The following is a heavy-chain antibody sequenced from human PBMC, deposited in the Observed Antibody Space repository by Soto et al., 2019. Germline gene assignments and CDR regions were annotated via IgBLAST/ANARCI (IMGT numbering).Heavy chain of an antibody. D-gene: IGHD1-26*01. CDR1: GGSISSYY. Sequence: PSETLSLTCTVSGGSISSYYWGWIRQPPGKGLEWIGSIYYSGSTYYNPSLKSRVTISVDTSKNQFSLKLSSVTAADTAVYYCARSLVGATTLGFDYWGQGTLVTVSS. CDR3: ARSLVGATTLGFDY. CDR2: IYYSGST. J-gene: IGHJ4*02. V-gene: IGHV4-39*01.